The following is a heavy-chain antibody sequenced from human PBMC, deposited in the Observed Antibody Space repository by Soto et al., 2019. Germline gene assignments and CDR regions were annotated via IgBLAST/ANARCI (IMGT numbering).Heavy chain of an antibody. V-gene: IGHV4-31*03. Sequence: QVQLQESGPGLVKPSQTLSLTCTVSGGSISSGGYYWSWIRQHPGKGLEWIGYIYYSGSTYYNPSLKGRVTISVDTSKNQFSLKLTSVTAADTAVYYCARGSPKYSNILTGYRRFDYWGREPWSPSPQ. CDR2: IYYSGST. CDR3: ARGSPKYSNILTGYRRFDY. CDR1: GGSISSGGYY. J-gene: IGHJ4*02. D-gene: IGHD3-9*01.